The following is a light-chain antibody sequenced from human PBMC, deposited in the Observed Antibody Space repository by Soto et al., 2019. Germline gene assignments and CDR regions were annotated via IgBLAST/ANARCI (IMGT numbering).Light chain of an antibody. CDR2: KAS. V-gene: IGKV1-5*03. CDR3: QQYKTYPLT. CDR1: QSISTW. Sequence: DIQMTQSPSTLSASVGDRVTITCRASQSISTWLAWYQQKPGKAPKLLIYKASSLEGGVPSRFSGSGSGTEFNITISSLQPDDFATYYCQQYKTYPLTFGGGTTVDTK. J-gene: IGKJ4*01.